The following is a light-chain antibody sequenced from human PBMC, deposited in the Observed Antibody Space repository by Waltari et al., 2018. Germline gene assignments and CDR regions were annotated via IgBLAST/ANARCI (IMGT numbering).Light chain of an antibody. CDR2: GNS. V-gene: IGLV1-40*01. J-gene: IGLJ1*01. CDR1: SSTIGARYD. CDR3: QSYDSSLSGSYV. Sequence: QSVLTQPPSVSGAPGQRVTIPCTGSSSTIGARYDVHWYQQLPGTAPKLLIYGNSNRPSGVPDRFSGSKSGTSASLAITGLQAEDEADYYCQSYDSSLSGSYVFGTGTKVTVL.